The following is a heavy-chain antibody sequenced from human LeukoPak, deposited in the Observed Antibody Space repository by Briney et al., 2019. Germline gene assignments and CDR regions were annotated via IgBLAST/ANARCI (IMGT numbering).Heavy chain of an antibody. Sequence: GGPLRLSCAASIFTFSIYCMIGVRQAPGKGLEWVANINQHGTDKYYVDSVRGRFTISRDNAKNPLYQQVSVLTAEDTAFYYCAANGGPFDFWGQGTLVTVSS. V-gene: IGHV3-7*05. D-gene: IGHD4-23*01. CDR1: IFTFSIYC. CDR3: AANGGPFDF. CDR2: INQHGTDK. J-gene: IGHJ4*02.